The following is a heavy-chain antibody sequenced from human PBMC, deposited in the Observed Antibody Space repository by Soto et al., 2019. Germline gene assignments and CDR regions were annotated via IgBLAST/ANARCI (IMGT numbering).Heavy chain of an antibody. CDR2: ISNRGST. D-gene: IGHD3-3*01. CDR1: GGSVSSGSYY. J-gene: IGHJ3*02. V-gene: IGHV4-61*01. Sequence: PSETLSLTCTVSGGSVSSGSYYWSWIRQPPGKGLEWIGYISNRGSTNYNPSLKSRVTISVDKSKNQFSLKLSSVTAADTAVYYCARDGRFGRGAFDIWGQGTMVTVSS. CDR3: ARDGRFGRGAFDI.